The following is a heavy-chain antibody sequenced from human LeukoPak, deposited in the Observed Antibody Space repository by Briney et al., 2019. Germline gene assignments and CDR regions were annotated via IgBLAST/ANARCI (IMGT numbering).Heavy chain of an antibody. V-gene: IGHV3-48*04. J-gene: IGHJ4*02. CDR1: GFTFSSYS. CDR2: ISSSSSTI. D-gene: IGHD3-3*01. CDR3: ARHLPYYDLWSGYDQFDY. Sequence: GGSLRLSCAASGFTFSSYSMNWVRQAPGKGLEWVSYISSSSSTIYYADSVKGRFTISRDNAKNSLYLQMNSLRAEDTAVYYCARHLPYYDLWSGYDQFDYWGQGTLVTVSS.